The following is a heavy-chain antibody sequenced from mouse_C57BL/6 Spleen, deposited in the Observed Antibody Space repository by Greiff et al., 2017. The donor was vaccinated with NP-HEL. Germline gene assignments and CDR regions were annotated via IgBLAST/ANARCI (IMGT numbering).Heavy chain of an antibody. Sequence: VQLQQSGAELVRPGASVTLSCKASGYTFTDYEMHWVKQTPVHGLEWIGAIDPETGGTAYNQKFKGKAILTADKSSSTAYMELRSLTSEDSAVYYCTRWSGYGFAYWGQGTLVTVSA. CDR3: TRWSGYGFAY. D-gene: IGHD1-3*01. CDR1: GYTFTDYE. J-gene: IGHJ3*01. CDR2: IDPETGGT. V-gene: IGHV1-15*01.